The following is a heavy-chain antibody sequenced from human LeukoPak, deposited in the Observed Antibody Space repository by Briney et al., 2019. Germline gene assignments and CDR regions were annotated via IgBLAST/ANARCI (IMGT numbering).Heavy chain of an antibody. V-gene: IGHV4-30-4*01. Sequence: PSQTLSLTCTVSGGSISSGDYYWSWIRQPPGKGLEWIGYIYYSGSTYYNPSLKSRVTISVDTSKNQFSLKLSSVTAADTAVYYCASMGTANGLGVFEIWGQGTRVTVS. J-gene: IGHJ3*02. CDR3: ASMGTANGLGVFEI. D-gene: IGHD3-16*01. CDR1: GGSISSGDYY. CDR2: IYYSGST.